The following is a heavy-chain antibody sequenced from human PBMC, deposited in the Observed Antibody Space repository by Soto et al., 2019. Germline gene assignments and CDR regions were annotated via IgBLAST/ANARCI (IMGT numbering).Heavy chain of an antibody. J-gene: IGHJ4*02. CDR3: ATDLGSGYDY. CDR1: GFTFSSYG. D-gene: IGHD5-12*01. V-gene: IGHV3-30*03. CDR2: ISYDGSNK. Sequence: QVQLVESGGGVVQPGRSLRLSCAASGFTFSSYGMHWVRQAPGKGLEWVAVISYDGSNKYYADSVKGRFTISRDNSKNTLYLQMNSLRAEDTAVYYCATDLGSGYDYWGQGTLVTVSS.